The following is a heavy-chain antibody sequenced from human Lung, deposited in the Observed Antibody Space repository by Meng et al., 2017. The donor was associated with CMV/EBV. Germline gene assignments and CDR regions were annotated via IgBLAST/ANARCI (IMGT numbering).Heavy chain of an antibody. CDR3: ARDWAKAFDI. CDR1: GFTFSDYY. CDR2: ISSSSSYT. V-gene: IGHV3-11*05. Sequence: VQLGGSGGGLVKPGGPLRLSCAASGFTFSDYYMSWIRQAPGKGLEWVSYISSSSSYTNYADSVKGRFTISRDNAKNSLYLQMNSLRAEDTAVYYCARDWAKAFDIWGQGTMVTVSS. J-gene: IGHJ3*02. D-gene: IGHD3-16*01.